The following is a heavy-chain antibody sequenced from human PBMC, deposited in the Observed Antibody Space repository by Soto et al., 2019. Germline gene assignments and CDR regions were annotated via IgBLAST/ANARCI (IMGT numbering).Heavy chain of an antibody. J-gene: IGHJ4*02. Sequence: GSLRLSCEASGFIFSSHWMHWVRQSADKGLVWVSRINSDGSSTAYADSVKGRFTISRDNAKNTLYLQMNSLRVEDTAVYYCARDRPDISNPTDHPMFDYWGQGTQVTVSS. CDR1: GFIFSSHW. D-gene: IGHD6-6*01. CDR2: INSDGSST. V-gene: IGHV3-74*01. CDR3: ARDRPDISNPTDHPMFDY.